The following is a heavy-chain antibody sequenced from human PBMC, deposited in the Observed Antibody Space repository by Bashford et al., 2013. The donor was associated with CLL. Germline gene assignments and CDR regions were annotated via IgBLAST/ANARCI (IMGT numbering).Heavy chain of an antibody. Sequence: LSCAASGFTFSDYYMSWIRQAPREGAGVGFHTFSSSGSTIYYADSVKGRFHPSPGDNAKNSLYLQMNSLRAPRDTAVYYCARESPLAPKSIAAPAVGMDVWGPRGTTVTVSS. D-gene: IGHD6-6*01. J-gene: IGHJ6*02. CDR2: FSSSGSTI. V-gene: IGHV3-11*01. CDR3: ARESPLAPKSIAAPAVGMDV. CDR1: GFTFSDYY.